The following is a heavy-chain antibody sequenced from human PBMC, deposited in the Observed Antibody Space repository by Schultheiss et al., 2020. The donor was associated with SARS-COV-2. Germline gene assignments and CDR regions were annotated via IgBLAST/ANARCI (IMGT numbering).Heavy chain of an antibody. D-gene: IGHD3-10*01. Sequence: SETLSLTCTVSGYSISSGYYWGWIRQPPGKGLEWIGSIYHSGSTNYNPSLKSRVTISVDTSKNQFSLKLSSVTAADTAVYYCARVGRSYYGSGSPNWFDPWGQGTLVTVSS. J-gene: IGHJ5*02. CDR1: GYSISSGYY. CDR3: ARVGRSYYGSGSPNWFDP. V-gene: IGHV4-38-2*02. CDR2: IYHSGST.